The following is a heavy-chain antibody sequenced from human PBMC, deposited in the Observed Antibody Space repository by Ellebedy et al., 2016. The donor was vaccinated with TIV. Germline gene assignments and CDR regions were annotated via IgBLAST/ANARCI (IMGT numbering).Heavy chain of an antibody. CDR3: ARRRIAAAGKHFDY. CDR1: GDTFTGYY. CDR2: INPNSGGT. V-gene: IGHV1-2*04. D-gene: IGHD6-13*01. J-gene: IGHJ4*02. Sequence: ASVKVSXXASGDTFTGYYMHWVRQAPGQGLEWMGWINPNSGGTKCAQNFQGWVTMTRDTSISTAYMELSRLRSDDTAVYYCARRRIAAAGKHFDYWGQGTLVTVSS.